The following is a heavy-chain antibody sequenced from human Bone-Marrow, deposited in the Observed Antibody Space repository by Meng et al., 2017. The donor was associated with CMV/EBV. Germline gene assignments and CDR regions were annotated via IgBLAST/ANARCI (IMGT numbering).Heavy chain of an antibody. CDR3: AIGYCSSTSCYRGYGMDA. CDR1: GGSISSYY. J-gene: IGHJ6*02. CDR2: IYYSGST. D-gene: IGHD2-2*02. Sequence: SETLSLTCTVSGGSISSYYWSWIRQPPGKGLEWIGYIYYSGSTNYNPSLKSRVTILVDTSKNQFSLALRSVTAADTAVYYCAIGYCSSTSCYRGYGMDAWGQGTTVTVSS. V-gene: IGHV4-59*01.